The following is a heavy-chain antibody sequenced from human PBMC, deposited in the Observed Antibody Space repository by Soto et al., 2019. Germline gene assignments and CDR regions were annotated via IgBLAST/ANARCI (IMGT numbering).Heavy chain of an antibody. J-gene: IGHJ4*02. D-gene: IGHD4-4*01. CDR1: GGSISRGGYY. CDR3: ARGGRLQYTFDY. CDR2: IYYSGST. Sequence: SETLSLTCTVSGGSISRGGYYWSWIRQHPGKGLEWIGYIYYSGSTYYNPSLKSRVTISVDTSKNQFSLKLSSVTAADTAVYYCARGGRLQYTFDYLGQGTLVTGSS. V-gene: IGHV4-30-4*08.